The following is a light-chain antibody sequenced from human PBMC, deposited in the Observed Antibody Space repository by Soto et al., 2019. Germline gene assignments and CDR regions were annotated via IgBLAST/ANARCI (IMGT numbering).Light chain of an antibody. Sequence: IQFTQSPSSLSASVGDRVTITCRASQGISSHLAWYQQKPGKAPRLLIYAASTLHTGVPSRFSGCGSGTDFTLTLSSLQTEDFATYYCQQVNSFPSTFGLGTQLEIK. J-gene: IGKJ5*01. CDR1: QGISSH. CDR2: AAS. CDR3: QQVNSFPST. V-gene: IGKV1-9*01.